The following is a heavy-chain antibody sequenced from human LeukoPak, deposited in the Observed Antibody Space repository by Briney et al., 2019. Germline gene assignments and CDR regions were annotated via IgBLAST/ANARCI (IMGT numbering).Heavy chain of an antibody. D-gene: IGHD3-22*01. CDR1: GGSMTSHY. Sequence: SETLSLTCSVTGGSMTSHYWSWIRQPPGKGLEWIANIHYSGSVNYKLSFESRLSISVDASRKQLSLNLTSMTAADTAVYYCASLTTAEAFDIWGQGTMVTVSS. V-gene: IGHV4-59*11. CDR3: ASLTTAEAFDI. CDR2: IHYSGSV. J-gene: IGHJ3*02.